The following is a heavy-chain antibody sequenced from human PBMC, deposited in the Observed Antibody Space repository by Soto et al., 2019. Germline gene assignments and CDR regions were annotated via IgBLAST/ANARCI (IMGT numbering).Heavy chain of an antibody. V-gene: IGHV4-59*01. Sequence: SETLSLTCTVSGGSISSYYWSWIRQPPGKGLEWIGYIYYSGSTNYNPSLKSRVTISVDTSKNQFSLKLSSVTAADTAVYYCARGRLEYYYDSSGPTGWFDPWAQGTLVTVSS. CDR3: ARGRLEYYYDSSGPTGWFDP. CDR2: IYYSGST. J-gene: IGHJ5*02. CDR1: GGSISSYY. D-gene: IGHD3-22*01.